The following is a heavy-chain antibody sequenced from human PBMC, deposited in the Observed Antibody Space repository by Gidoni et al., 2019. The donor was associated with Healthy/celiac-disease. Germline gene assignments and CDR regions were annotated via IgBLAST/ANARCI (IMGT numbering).Heavy chain of an antibody. D-gene: IGHD3-22*01. J-gene: IGHJ4*02. CDR3: AKGGSGYDSSGYCFDY. CDR2: ISGSGGST. CDR1: GFTFSSYA. Sequence: EVQLVESGGGLVQPGGSLSFSCAASGFTFSSYAMSWVRQAPGKGLEWVSAISGSGGSTYYADSVKGRFTISRDNSKNTLYLQMNSLRAEDTAVYYCAKGGSGYDSSGYCFDYWGQGTLVTVSS. V-gene: IGHV3-23*04.